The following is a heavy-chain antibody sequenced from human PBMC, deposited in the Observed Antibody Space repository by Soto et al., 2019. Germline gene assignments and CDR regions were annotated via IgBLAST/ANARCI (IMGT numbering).Heavy chain of an antibody. J-gene: IGHJ4*02. D-gene: IGHD2-15*01. V-gene: IGHV1-3*01. CDR3: ARDLGGWTDY. CDR2: INAGNGNT. Sequence: QVQLVQSGAEVKKPGASVKVSCKASGYTFTSYAMHWVRQAPGQMREWMGWINAGNGNTKYSQKFQGRATITRDTSACTAYRELSRLRAEDTTVYYCARDLGGWTDYCGQGNLVTVSS. CDR1: GYTFTSYA.